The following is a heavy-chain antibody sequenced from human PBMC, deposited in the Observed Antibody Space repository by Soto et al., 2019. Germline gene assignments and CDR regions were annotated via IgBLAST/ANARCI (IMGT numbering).Heavy chain of an antibody. CDR3: ATVGGYGDYWFDP. D-gene: IGHD4-17*01. CDR2: IIPIFGTA. CDR1: GGTFSSHA. J-gene: IGHJ5*02. Sequence: SVKVSCKASGGTFSSHAISWVRQAPGQGLEWMGGIIPIFGTANYAQKFQGRVTITEDTSTDTAYMELSSLRSEDTAVYYCATVGGYGDYWFDPWGQGTLVTVSS. V-gene: IGHV1-69*06.